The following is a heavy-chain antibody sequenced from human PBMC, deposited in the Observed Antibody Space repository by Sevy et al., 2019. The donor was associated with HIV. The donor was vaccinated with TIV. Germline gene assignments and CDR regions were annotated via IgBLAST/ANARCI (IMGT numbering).Heavy chain of an antibody. V-gene: IGHV1-18*01. CDR2: ISAYNGDT. D-gene: IGHD3-3*01. CDR1: GYTFTSYG. J-gene: IGHJ3*02. Sequence: ASAKVSCKASGYTFTSYGISWVRQAPGQGLEWMGWISAYNGDTNYAQKLQGRVTMTTDTSTSTAYMELTSLRSDDTAVYFCAGGYYDFWSGYYRRDAFDSWGQGTRVTVSS. CDR3: AGGYYDFWSGYYRRDAFDS.